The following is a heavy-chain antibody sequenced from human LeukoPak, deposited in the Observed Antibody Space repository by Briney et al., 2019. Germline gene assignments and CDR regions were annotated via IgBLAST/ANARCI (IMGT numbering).Heavy chain of an antibody. CDR1: GFTFSSYG. V-gene: IGHV3-23*01. CDR3: AKGRDNYDFPLDY. CDR2: ISGSGYST. Sequence: PGGSLRLSCAASGFTFSSYGMSWVRQAPGKGLEWVSGISGSGYSTSYEDSVKGRFTISRDNSKNTLYLQMNSLRAEDTAVYYCAKGRDNYDFPLDYWGQGTLVTVSS. D-gene: IGHD3-22*01. J-gene: IGHJ4*02.